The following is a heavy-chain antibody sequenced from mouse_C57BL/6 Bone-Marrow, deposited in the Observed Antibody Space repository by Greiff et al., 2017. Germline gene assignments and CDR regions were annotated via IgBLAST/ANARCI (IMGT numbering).Heavy chain of an antibody. D-gene: IGHD2-4*01. CDR3: TVGGLRWFAY. V-gene: IGHV14-4*01. Sequence: EVQLQQSGAELVRPGASVKLSCTASGFNIKDDYMHWVKQRPEQGLEWIGWIDPENGDTEYASKFQGKATITADTSSNTAYLQLSSLTSEDTAVYYCTVGGLRWFAYWGQGTLVTVSA. J-gene: IGHJ3*01. CDR1: GFNIKDDY. CDR2: IDPENGDT.